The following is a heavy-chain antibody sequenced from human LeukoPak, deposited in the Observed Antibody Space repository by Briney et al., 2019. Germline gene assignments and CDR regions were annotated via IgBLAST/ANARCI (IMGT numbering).Heavy chain of an antibody. V-gene: IGHV3-74*01. CDR2: VYSDGSDS. CDR1: GFTFNTYA. J-gene: IGHJ4*02. Sequence: GGSLRLSCTASGFTFNTYAMHWVRQAPGKGLVWVSRVYSDGSDSRHADSVKGRFTISRDNAKNTLYLQMNSLRVEDTAVYYCTRGANWALDYWGQGTLVTVSS. CDR3: TRGANWALDY. D-gene: IGHD7-27*01.